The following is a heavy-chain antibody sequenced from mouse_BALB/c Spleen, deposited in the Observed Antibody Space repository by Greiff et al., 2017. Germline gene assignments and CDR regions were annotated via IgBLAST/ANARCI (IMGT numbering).Heavy chain of an antibody. CDR2: INPSTGYT. J-gene: IGHJ3*01. V-gene: IGHV1-7*01. D-gene: IGHD5-1*01. CDR3: ARSTSAWFAY. CDR1: GYTFTSYW. Sequence: QVQLQQSGAELAKPGASVKMSCKASGYTFTSYWMHWVKQRPGQGLEWIGYINPSTGYTEYNQKFKDKATLTADKSSSTAYMQLSSLTSEDSAVYYCARSTSAWFAYWGQGTLVTVSA.